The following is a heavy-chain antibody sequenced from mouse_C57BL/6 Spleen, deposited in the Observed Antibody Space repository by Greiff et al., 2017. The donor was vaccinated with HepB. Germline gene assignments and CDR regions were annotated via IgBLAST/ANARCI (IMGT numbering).Heavy chain of an antibody. J-gene: IGHJ1*03. V-gene: IGHV5-6*01. Sequence: EVQGVESGGDLVKPGGSLKLSCAASGFTFSSYGMSWVRQTPDKRLEWVATISSGGSYTYYPDSVKGRFTISRDNAKNTLYLQMSSLKSEDTAMYYCARQGGSSRYWYFDVWGTGTTVTVSS. CDR2: ISSGGSYT. CDR3: ARQGGSSRYWYFDV. CDR1: GFTFSSYG. D-gene: IGHD1-1*01.